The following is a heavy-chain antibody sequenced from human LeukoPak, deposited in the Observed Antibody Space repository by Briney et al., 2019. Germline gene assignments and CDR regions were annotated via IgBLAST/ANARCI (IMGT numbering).Heavy chain of an antibody. J-gene: IGHJ4*02. Sequence: PSETLSLTCTVSGGSISSSSYYWGWIRQPPGKGLEWIGSIYYSGSTYYNPSLKSRVTISVDTSKNQFSLKLSSVTAADTAVYYCARGHSYESYFDYWGQGTLVTVSS. CDR3: ARGHSYESYFDY. CDR1: GGSISSSSYY. D-gene: IGHD5-18*01. CDR2: IYYSGST. V-gene: IGHV4-39*07.